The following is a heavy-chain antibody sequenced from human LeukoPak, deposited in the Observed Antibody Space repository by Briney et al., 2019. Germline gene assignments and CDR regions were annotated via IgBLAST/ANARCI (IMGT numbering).Heavy chain of an antibody. CDR1: GGSISSYY. D-gene: IGHD3-22*01. CDR3: ARGHYDSSGYYYLDY. J-gene: IGHJ4*02. Sequence: SETLSLTCTVSGGSISSYYWSWIRQPPGKGLEWIGYIYYSGSTNYNPSLKSRVTISVDTSKKQISLKLSSVPAADTAIYYCARGHYDSSGYYYLDYWGQGTLVTVSS. V-gene: IGHV4-59*01. CDR2: IYYSGST.